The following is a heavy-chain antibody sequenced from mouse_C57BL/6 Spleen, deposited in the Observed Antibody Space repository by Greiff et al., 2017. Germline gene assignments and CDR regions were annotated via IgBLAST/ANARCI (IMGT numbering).Heavy chain of an antibody. CDR1: GYTFTDYY. CDR3: ARKKGAGYWYFDV. Sequence: EVQLQQSGPELVKPGASVKISCKASGYTFTDYYMNWVKQSHGKSLEWIGDINPNNGGTSYNQKFKGKATLTVDKSSSTAYMELRSLTSEDSAVYYCARKKGAGYWYFDVWGTGTTVTVSS. CDR2: INPNNGGT. J-gene: IGHJ1*03. V-gene: IGHV1-26*01.